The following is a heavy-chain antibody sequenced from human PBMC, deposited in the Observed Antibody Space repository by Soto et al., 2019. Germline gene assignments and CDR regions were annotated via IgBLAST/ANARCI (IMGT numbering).Heavy chain of an antibody. V-gene: IGHV1-46*01. J-gene: IGHJ4*02. Sequence: QVQLVQSGAEVKKPGASVKVSCRASGYTFTNYYIHWVRQAPGQGLEWMAIINPMSGSTNYAQNFQGRVTLTMDTSTTTVYMDLSSLRFEDTAVYFCARDLLARDFWGQGTLVTVSS. CDR3: ARDLLARDF. CDR1: GYTFTNYY. D-gene: IGHD3-10*01. CDR2: INPMSGST.